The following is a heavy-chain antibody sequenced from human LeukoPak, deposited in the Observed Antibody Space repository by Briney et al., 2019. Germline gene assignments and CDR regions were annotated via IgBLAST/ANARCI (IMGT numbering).Heavy chain of an antibody. V-gene: IGHV5-51*01. J-gene: IGHJ4*02. CDR1: GYSFTSYW. CDR2: IYPVDSDT. Sequence: GESLKISCKGSGYSFTSYWIGWVRQMPGKGLEWMGIIYPVDSDTRYSPSFQGQVTIPADKSISTAYLQWSSLKASDTAMYYCARLYDSSGYYYSPFDYWGQGTLVTVSS. D-gene: IGHD3-22*01. CDR3: ARLYDSSGYYYSPFDY.